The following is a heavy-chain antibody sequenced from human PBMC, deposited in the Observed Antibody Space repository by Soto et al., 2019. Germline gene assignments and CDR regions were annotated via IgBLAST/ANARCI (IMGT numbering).Heavy chain of an antibody. CDR2: IYYSGST. Sequence: SETLSLTCTVSGGPISSYYWSWIRQPPGKGLEWIGYIYYSGSTNYNPSLKSRVTISVDTSKNQFSLKLSSVTAADTAVYYCAGGIAARPLGYWGQGTLVTVSS. V-gene: IGHV4-59*12. CDR3: AGGIAARPLGY. D-gene: IGHD6-6*01. CDR1: GGPISSYY. J-gene: IGHJ4*02.